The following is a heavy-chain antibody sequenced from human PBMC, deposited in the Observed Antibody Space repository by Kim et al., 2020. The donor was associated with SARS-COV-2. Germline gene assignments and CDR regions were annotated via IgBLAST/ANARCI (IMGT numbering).Heavy chain of an antibody. D-gene: IGHD6-19*01. Sequence: SETLSLTCTVSGGSISSSSYYWGWIRQPPGKGLEWIGSIYYSGSTYYNPYLKSRVTISVDTSKNQFSLKLSSVTAADTAVYYCARDSEAVAGFFYWGQGTLVTVSS. CDR1: GGSISSSSYY. CDR3: ARDSEAVAGFFY. J-gene: IGHJ4*02. CDR2: IYYSGST. V-gene: IGHV4-39*07.